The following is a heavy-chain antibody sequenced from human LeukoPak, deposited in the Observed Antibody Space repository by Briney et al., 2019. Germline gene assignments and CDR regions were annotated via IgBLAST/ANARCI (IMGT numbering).Heavy chain of an antibody. CDR1: GFTFSSYS. Sequence: GGSLRLSCAASGFTFSSYSMNWVRQAPGKGLEWVSSIKTSSSYIYYADSVKGRFTISRDNSKNTLYLQMNSLRAEDTAVYYCAKDRPIAAAFMDVWGKGTTVTVSS. CDR2: IKTSSSYI. V-gene: IGHV3-21*01. CDR3: AKDRPIAAAFMDV. D-gene: IGHD6-13*01. J-gene: IGHJ6*03.